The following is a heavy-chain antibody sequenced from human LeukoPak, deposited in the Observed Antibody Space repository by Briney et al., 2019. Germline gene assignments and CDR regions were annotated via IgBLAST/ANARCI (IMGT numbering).Heavy chain of an antibody. D-gene: IGHD3-10*01. V-gene: IGHV4-59*08. Sequence: SETLSLTCTVSSAPISSYYRSWIRQPPGKGLEWIGYISYSGSTNYNPSLKSRVTISADTSKNQVSLTLSSVTAADTAVYYCARHPELYFFDYWGQGTLVTVSS. J-gene: IGHJ4*02. CDR1: SAPISSYY. CDR2: ISYSGST. CDR3: ARHPELYFFDY.